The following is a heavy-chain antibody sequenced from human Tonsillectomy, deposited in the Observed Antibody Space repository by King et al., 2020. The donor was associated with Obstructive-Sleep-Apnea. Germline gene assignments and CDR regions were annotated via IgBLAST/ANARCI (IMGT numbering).Heavy chain of an antibody. CDR3: ARGEIRVLAWSPPNLDY. CDR2: ISSNDNYI. CDR1: GFTFSSYN. Sequence: VQLVESGGGLVKPGGSLRLSCAASGFTFSSYNMNWVRQAPGKGLEWVSSISSNDNYIYYADSLRGRFTISRDNAKNSLYLQMNSLRAEDTAVYYCARGEIRVLAWSPPNLDYWGQGTLVTASS. J-gene: IGHJ4*02. V-gene: IGHV3-21*01. D-gene: IGHD3-3*01.